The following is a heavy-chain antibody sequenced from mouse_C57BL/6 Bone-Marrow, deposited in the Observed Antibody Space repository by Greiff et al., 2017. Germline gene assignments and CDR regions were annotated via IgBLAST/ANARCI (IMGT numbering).Heavy chain of an antibody. CDR2: INPYNGGT. CDR1: GYTFTDYY. CDR3: ARGNLPDAMDY. Sequence: DVKLQESGPVLVKPGASVKMSCKASGYTFTDYYMNWVKQSHGKSLEWIGVINPYNGGTSYNQKFKGKATLTVDKSSSTAYMELNSLTSEDSAVYYCARGNLPDAMDYWGQGTSVTVSS. V-gene: IGHV1-19*01. J-gene: IGHJ4*01.